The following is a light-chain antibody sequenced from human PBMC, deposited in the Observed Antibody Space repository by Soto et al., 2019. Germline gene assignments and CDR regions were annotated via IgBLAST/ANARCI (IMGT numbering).Light chain of an antibody. CDR2: DAS. Sequence: AIRLTQAPSSLSASVGDRVTITCRTSQDISSALAWYQQRPGKPPKLLIYDASSLESGVPSRFSGSGSGTGFTLTISSLQPEDFATYYCQQFNDFPGTFGQGTTLEIK. J-gene: IGKJ2*01. CDR1: QDISSA. CDR3: QQFNDFPGT. V-gene: IGKV1D-13*01.